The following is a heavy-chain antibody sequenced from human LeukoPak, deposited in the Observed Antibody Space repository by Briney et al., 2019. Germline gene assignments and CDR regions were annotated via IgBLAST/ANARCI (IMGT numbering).Heavy chain of an antibody. CDR1: GGSISNYY. D-gene: IGHD6-19*01. Sequence: SETLSLTCTVSGGSISNYYWSWIRQAPGKGLEWIGYINYSGSTDYNPSLKSRVTMSVDTSNKQFSLKLSSVTAADTAVYYCAGTPGAGTIYGFDYWGQGILVTVPS. J-gene: IGHJ4*02. CDR2: INYSGST. CDR3: AGTPGAGTIYGFDY. V-gene: IGHV4-59*08.